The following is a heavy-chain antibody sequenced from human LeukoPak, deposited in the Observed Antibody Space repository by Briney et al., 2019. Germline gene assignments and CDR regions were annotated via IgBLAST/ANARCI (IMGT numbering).Heavy chain of an antibody. J-gene: IGHJ1*01. CDR2: IYYSGST. Sequence: SETLSLTCTVSGGSISSSSYYWSWIRQPPGKGLEWIGYIYYSGSTNYNPSLKSRVTISVDTSKNQFSLKLSSVTAADTAVYYCAREGPTIAARPKGYFQHWGQGTLVTVSS. CDR3: AREGPTIAARPKGYFQH. D-gene: IGHD6-6*01. CDR1: GGSISSSSYY. V-gene: IGHV4-61*01.